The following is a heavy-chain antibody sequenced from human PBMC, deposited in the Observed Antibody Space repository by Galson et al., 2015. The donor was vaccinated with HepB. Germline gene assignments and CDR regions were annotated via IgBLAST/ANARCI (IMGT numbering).Heavy chain of an antibody. V-gene: IGHV7-4-1*02. Sequence: SGYTFTSYAMNWVRQAPGQGLEWMGWINTNTGNPTYAQGFTGRFVFSLDTSVSTAYLQISSLKAEDTAVYYCARALQVREVIITGYWGQGTLVTVSS. CDR2: INTNTGNP. CDR3: ARALQVREVIITGY. CDR1: GYTFTSYA. J-gene: IGHJ4*02. D-gene: IGHD3-10*01.